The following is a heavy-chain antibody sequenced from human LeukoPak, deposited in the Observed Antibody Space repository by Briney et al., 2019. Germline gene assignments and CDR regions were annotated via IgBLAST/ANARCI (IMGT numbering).Heavy chain of an antibody. Sequence: ASVKVSCKASGYTFTGYYIHWVRQAPGQGLEWMGRINPNSGGTNYAQKLQGRVTMTRDTSISTAYTELSRLRSDDTAVYYCARDCEHLASGWPGCFDYWGQGTLVTVSS. CDR1: GYTFTGYY. CDR3: ARDCEHLASGWPGCFDY. CDR2: INPNSGGT. V-gene: IGHV1-2*02. D-gene: IGHD6-19*01. J-gene: IGHJ4*02.